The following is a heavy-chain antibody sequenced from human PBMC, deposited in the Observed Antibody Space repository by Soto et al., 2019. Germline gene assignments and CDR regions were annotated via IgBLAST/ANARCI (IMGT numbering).Heavy chain of an antibody. D-gene: IGHD2-21*02. CDR1: GYTFTSYA. J-gene: IGHJ4*02. V-gene: IGHV1-3*01. CDR3: AGSIVVVTAADY. Sequence: QVQLVQSGAEVKKPGASVKVSCKASGYTFTSYAMHWVRQAPGQRLEWMGWINAGNGNTKYLQKFQGRVTITRDTSASTADMELSRLRSEDTAVYYCAGSIVVVTAADYWGQGTLVTVSS. CDR2: INAGNGNT.